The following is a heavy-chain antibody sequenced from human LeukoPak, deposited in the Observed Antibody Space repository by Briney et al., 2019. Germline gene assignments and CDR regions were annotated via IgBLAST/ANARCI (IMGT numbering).Heavy chain of an antibody. CDR1: GFTFSSYG. D-gene: IGHD2-2*01. Sequence: GGSLRLSCAASGFTFSSYGMHWVRQAPGKGLEWVAVIWFDGSNKYYADSVKGRFTISRDNSKNTLYLQMNSLRAEDTAVYYCARGVGIVPAASDWFDPWGQGTLVTVSS. V-gene: IGHV3-33*01. J-gene: IGHJ5*02. CDR3: ARGVGIVPAASDWFDP. CDR2: IWFDGSNK.